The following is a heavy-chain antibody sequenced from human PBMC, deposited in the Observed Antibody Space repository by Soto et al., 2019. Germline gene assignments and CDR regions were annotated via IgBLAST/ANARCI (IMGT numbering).Heavy chain of an antibody. Sequence: KPGGSLRLSCAASGFTFSDYYMSWIRQAPGKGLEWVSYISSSGSTIYYADSVKGRFTISRDNAKNSLYLQMNSLRAEDTAVYYCATLDTAEIQTAAYWGQGTLVTVSS. J-gene: IGHJ4*02. V-gene: IGHV3-11*04. CDR2: ISSSGSTI. D-gene: IGHD2-15*01. CDR1: GFTFSDYY. CDR3: ATLDTAEIQTAAY.